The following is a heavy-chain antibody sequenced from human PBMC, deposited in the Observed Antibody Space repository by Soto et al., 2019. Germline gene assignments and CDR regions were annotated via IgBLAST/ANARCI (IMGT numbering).Heavy chain of an antibody. V-gene: IGHV1-8*01. Sequence: ASVKVSCKASGYTFTSYDINWVRQATGQGLEWMGWMNPNSGNTGYAQKFQGRVTMTRNTSISTAYMELSSLRSEDTAVYYCARAPLAPNAFDIWGQGTMVTVSS. CDR1: GYTFTSYD. J-gene: IGHJ3*02. CDR3: ARAPLAPNAFDI. CDR2: MNPNSGNT.